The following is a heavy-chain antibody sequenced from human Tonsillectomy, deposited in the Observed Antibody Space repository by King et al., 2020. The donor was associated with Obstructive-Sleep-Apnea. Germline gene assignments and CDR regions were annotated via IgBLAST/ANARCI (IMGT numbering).Heavy chain of an antibody. CDR2: FNSYVSST. Sequence: VQLVESGGGLVQPGGSLRLSCAPPGFTFSSYWMHWVRQTPGKGLVWVSRFNSYVSSTSYADSVKGRFTISRDNAKNTLYLQMNSLRAEDTAVYYCARDLRYFDWLYTRTTFDYWGQGTLVTVSS. J-gene: IGHJ4*02. CDR3: ARDLRYFDWLYTRTTFDY. V-gene: IGHV3-74*01. CDR1: GFTFSSYW. D-gene: IGHD3-9*01.